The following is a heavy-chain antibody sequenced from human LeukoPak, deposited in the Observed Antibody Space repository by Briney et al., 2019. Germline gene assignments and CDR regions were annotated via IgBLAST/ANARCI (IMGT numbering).Heavy chain of an antibody. V-gene: IGHV4-39*07. Sequence: SETLSLTCTVSGGSISSSSYYWGWIRQPPGKGLEWIGSIYYSGSTYYNPSLKSRVTISVDTSKNQFSLKLSSVTAADTAVYYCARAPKWELLRNWGQGTLVTVSS. CDR3: ARAPKWELLRN. CDR2: IYYSGST. J-gene: IGHJ4*02. D-gene: IGHD1-26*01. CDR1: GGSISSSSYY.